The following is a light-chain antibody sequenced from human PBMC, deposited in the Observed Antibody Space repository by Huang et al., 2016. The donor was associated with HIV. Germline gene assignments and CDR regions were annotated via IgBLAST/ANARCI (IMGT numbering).Light chain of an antibody. Sequence: DIVMTQSPLSLVVTPGEPASISCRSSQNLLHRNGFNYLDWYLQNPGQSPQLLIYLDSNRAFGVPDRFSGRGSGTDFTLKISRVEAEDVGVFYCMQALQTPITFGQGTRLEIK. V-gene: IGKV2-28*01. CDR2: LDS. J-gene: IGKJ5*01. CDR3: MQALQTPIT. CDR1: QNLLHRNGFNY.